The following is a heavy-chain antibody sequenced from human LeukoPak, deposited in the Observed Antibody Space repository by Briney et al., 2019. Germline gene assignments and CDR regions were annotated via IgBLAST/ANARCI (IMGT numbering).Heavy chain of an antibody. CDR3: AKEGSYSYGNVDY. D-gene: IGHD5-18*01. V-gene: IGHV3-23*01. J-gene: IGHJ4*02. CDR1: GFTLQNCW. Sequence: GGSLRLPCAVCGFTLQNCWIHWVRQAPGKGLEWVSVIIGSGGSTYYADSVKGRFTISRDNSKNTLYLQMNSLRAEDTAVYYCAKEGSYSYGNVDYCGQGTLVTVSS. CDR2: IIGSGGST.